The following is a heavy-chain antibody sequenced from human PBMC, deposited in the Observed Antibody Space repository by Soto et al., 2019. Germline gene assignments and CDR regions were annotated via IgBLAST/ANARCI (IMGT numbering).Heavy chain of an antibody. CDR1: GYTFTSYD. CDR2: MNPTSGNT. Sequence: QVQLVQSGAEVKKAGASVKVSCKASGYTFTSYDINWVRQATGQGLEWMGWMNPTSGNTGYAQKFQGRVSMTRNTSISTAYMELSSLRSEDTAVYYCARGHLAWDSRFDPWGQGTLVTVSS. J-gene: IGHJ5*02. D-gene: IGHD1-26*01. CDR3: ARGHLAWDSRFDP. V-gene: IGHV1-8*01.